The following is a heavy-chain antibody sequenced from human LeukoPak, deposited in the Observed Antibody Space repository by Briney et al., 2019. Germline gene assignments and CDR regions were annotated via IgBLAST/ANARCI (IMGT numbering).Heavy chain of an antibody. CDR1: GGSISSYY. D-gene: IGHD3-10*01. CDR2: IYYSGST. CDR3: ASLYGSGSQYYYYGMDV. Sequence: SETLSLTCTVSGGSISSYYWSWIRQPPGKGLEWIGYIYYSGSTNYNPSLKSRVTISVDTSKNQFSLKLSSVTAADTAVYYCASLYGSGSQYYYYGMDVWGQGTTVTVSS. J-gene: IGHJ6*02. V-gene: IGHV4-59*01.